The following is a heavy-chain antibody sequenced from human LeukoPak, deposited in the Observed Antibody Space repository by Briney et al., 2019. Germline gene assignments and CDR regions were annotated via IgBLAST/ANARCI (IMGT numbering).Heavy chain of an antibody. J-gene: IGHJ6*04. D-gene: IGHD3-10*02. V-gene: IGHV3-48*04. Sequence: GGSLRLSCAASGFTFSNYSMNWVRQAPGKGLEWVSYISSSGSTIYYADSVKGRFTISRDNAKNSLYLQMNSLRAEDTAVYYCAELGITMIGGVWGKGTTVTISS. CDR3: AELGITMIGGV. CDR1: GFTFSNYS. CDR2: ISSSGSTI.